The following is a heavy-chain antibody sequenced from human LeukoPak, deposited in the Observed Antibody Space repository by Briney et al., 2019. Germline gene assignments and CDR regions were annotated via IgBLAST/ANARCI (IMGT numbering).Heavy chain of an antibody. CDR3: ARLSDCSGGSCYLTPDY. Sequence: SETLSLTCTVSGGSISSSSYYWGWIRQPPGKGLEWIGSIYYSGSTYYNPSLKSRVTISVDTSKNQFSLKLSSVTAADTAVYYCARLSDCSGGSCYLTPDYWGQGTLVTVSS. CDR2: IYYSGST. V-gene: IGHV4-39*01. CDR1: GGSISSSSYY. D-gene: IGHD2-15*01. J-gene: IGHJ4*02.